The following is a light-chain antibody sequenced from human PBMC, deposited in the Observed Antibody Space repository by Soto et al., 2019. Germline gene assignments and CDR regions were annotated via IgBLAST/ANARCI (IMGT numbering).Light chain of an antibody. V-gene: IGKV4-1*01. CDR2: WAS. Sequence: DIVMTQSPDSLAVSLGERATINCKSSQSVLHSPNNKNYLAWYQQKPGQPPKLLIYWASTRESGVPDRFSGSGSGTDFTLTISSLQAEDVAVYYCQQYYNTPLAFGQGTKVEI. CDR1: QSVLHSPNNKNY. CDR3: QQYYNTPLA. J-gene: IGKJ1*01.